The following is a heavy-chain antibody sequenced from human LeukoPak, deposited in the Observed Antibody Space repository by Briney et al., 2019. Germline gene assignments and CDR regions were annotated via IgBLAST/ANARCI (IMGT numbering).Heavy chain of an antibody. Sequence: SGGSLRLSCAASGFIFSSYAMSWVRQAPGKGLEWISAISVSDTTYNADSVKGRFTISRDNSKNTLYLQMNSLRAEDTAVYYCALSGGSNWYGLECWGQGTLVTVSS. CDR3: ALSGGSNWYGLEC. CDR2: ISVSDTT. D-gene: IGHD6-13*01. CDR1: GFIFSSYA. V-gene: IGHV3-23*01. J-gene: IGHJ4*02.